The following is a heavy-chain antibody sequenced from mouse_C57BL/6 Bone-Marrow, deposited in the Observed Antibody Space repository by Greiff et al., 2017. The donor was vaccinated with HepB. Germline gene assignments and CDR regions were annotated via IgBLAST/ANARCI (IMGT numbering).Heavy chain of an antibody. V-gene: IGHV1-80*01. CDR3: AREGVSWYFDY. J-gene: IGHJ2*01. CDR1: GYAFSSYW. Sequence: VQLQQSGAELVKPGASVKISCKASGYAFSSYWMNWVKQRPGKGLEWIGQIYPGDGDTNYNGKFKGKATLTADKSSSTAYMQLSSLTSEDSAVYFCAREGVSWYFDYWGQGTTLTVSS. CDR2: IYPGDGDT.